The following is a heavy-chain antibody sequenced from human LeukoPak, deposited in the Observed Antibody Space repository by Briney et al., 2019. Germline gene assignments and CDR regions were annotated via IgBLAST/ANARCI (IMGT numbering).Heavy chain of an antibody. CDR1: GFSLSNSW. J-gene: IGHJ4*02. CDR3: ARAVPNSGLDY. D-gene: IGHD1-1*01. V-gene: IGHV3-74*01. Sequence: GGSLRLSCVASGFSLSNSWMHWVRQAPGKGLVWVSRISSDGSSTAYADSVKGRFTISRDTAKNTLYLQMNSLRDEDTAVYYCARAVPNSGLDYWGQGTLVTIS. CDR2: ISSDGSST.